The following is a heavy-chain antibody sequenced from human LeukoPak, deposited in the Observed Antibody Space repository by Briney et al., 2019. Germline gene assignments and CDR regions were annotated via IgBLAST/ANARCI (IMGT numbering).Heavy chain of an antibody. V-gene: IGHV3-49*03. J-gene: IGHJ4*02. CDR2: IRSKAYGGTT. CDR1: GFTFGDYA. Sequence: PGGSLRLSCTASGFTFGDYAMSWFRQAPGKGLEWVGFIRSKAYGGTTEYAASVKGRFTISRDDSKSIAYLQMNSLKTEDTAVYYCTSDYGDYGETLFDYWGQGTLVTVSS. CDR3: TSDYGDYGETLFDY. D-gene: IGHD4-17*01.